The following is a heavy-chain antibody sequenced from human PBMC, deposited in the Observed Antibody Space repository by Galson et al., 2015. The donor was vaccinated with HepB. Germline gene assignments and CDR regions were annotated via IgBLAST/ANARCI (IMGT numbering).Heavy chain of an antibody. Sequence: QSGAEVKKPGESLKISCKGSGYNFGRHWIAWVRQMPGKGLEWMGIIWPGYSDTRYSPSFQGQVTISAYMSISTAYLQWSSLKASDSAIYYCARRGTTGIPFDDWGQGALVTGSS. V-gene: IGHV5-51*01. CDR2: IWPGYSDT. CDR3: ARRGTTGIPFDD. J-gene: IGHJ4*02. D-gene: IGHD1-1*01. CDR1: GYNFGRHW.